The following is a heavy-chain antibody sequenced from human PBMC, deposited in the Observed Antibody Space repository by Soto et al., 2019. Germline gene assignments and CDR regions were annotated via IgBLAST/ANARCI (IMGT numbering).Heavy chain of an antibody. V-gene: IGHV3-30-3*01. CDR2: ISYDGSNK. Sequence: GGSLRLSCAASGFTFSSYAMHWVRQAPGKGLEWVAVISYDGSNKYYADSVKGRFTISRDNSKNTLYLQMNSLRAEDTAVYYCARDQIAARPGDYYYYGMDVWGQGTTVTVS. J-gene: IGHJ6*02. CDR1: GFTFSSYA. CDR3: ARDQIAARPGDYYYYGMDV. D-gene: IGHD6-6*01.